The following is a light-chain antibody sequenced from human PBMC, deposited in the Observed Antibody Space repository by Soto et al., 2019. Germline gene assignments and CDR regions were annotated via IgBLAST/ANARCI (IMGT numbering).Light chain of an antibody. CDR1: TSVSSNF. CDR3: DQYGTSSPT. Sequence: ELVLAQSPGTLSLSPGERATLSCRASTSVSSNFLAWYQKKPGQAPSLLIYCASSRATAIPDGFSGCVSGTDFILTISRLEPGDFAVYDCDQYGTSSPTFGQGTRLYI. V-gene: IGKV3-20*01. CDR2: CAS. J-gene: IGKJ5*01.